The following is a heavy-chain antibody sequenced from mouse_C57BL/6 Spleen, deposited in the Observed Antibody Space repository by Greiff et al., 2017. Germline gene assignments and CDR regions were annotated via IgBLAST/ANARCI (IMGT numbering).Heavy chain of an antibody. CDR3: ARGGFITTVVASDY. J-gene: IGHJ2*01. V-gene: IGHV1-82*01. CDR2: IYPGDGDT. D-gene: IGHD1-1*01. CDR1: GYAFSSSW. Sequence: VQVVESGPELVKPGASVKISCKASGYAFSSSWMNWVKQRPGKGLEWIGRIYPGDGDTNYNGKFKGKATLTADKSSSTAYMQLSSLTSEDSAVXCGARGGFITTVVASDYWGQGTTLTVSS.